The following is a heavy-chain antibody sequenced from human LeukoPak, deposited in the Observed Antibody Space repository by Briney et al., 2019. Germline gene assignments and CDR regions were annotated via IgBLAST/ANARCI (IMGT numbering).Heavy chain of an antibody. CDR2: INPNSGGT. J-gene: IGHJ4*02. Sequence: AASVKVSCKASGYTFTGYYMHWVRQAPGQGLEWMGWINPNSGGTNYAQKFQGRVTMTRDTSISTAYMELSRLRSDDTAVYYCARAPNPDYGDPSCFDYWGQGTLVTVSS. D-gene: IGHD4-17*01. CDR1: GYTFTGYY. V-gene: IGHV1-2*02. CDR3: ARAPNPDYGDPSCFDY.